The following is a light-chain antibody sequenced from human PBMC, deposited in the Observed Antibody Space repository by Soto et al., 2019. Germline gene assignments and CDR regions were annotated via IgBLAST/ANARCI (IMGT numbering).Light chain of an antibody. CDR2: AAS. Sequence: DIEVTQSPSSLSASVLDIVTITFRASQSISSYLNWYQQKPGKAPKLLIYAASSLQSGVPSRFSGSGSGTDFTLTISRLQTEDFATYYCQQSYSTPTFGQGTRLEIK. J-gene: IGKJ5*01. V-gene: IGKV1-39*01. CDR1: QSISSY. CDR3: QQSYSTPT.